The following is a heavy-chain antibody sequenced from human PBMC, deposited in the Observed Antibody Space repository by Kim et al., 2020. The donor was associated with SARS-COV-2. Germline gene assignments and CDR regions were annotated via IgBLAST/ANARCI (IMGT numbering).Heavy chain of an antibody. D-gene: IGHD3-22*01. CDR3: ARWTEVVSRNYDSSGSRIDY. Sequence: ASVKVSCKASGYTFTGYYMHWVRQAPGQGLEWMGRINPNSGGTNYAQKFQGRVTMTRDTSISTAYMELSRLRSDDTAVYYCARWTEVVSRNYDSSGSRIDYWGQGTLVTVSS. J-gene: IGHJ4*02. CDR2: INPNSGGT. V-gene: IGHV1-2*06. CDR1: GYTFTGYY.